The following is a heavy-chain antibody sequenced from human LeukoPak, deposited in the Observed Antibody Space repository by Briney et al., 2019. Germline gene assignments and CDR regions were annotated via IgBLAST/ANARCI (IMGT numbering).Heavy chain of an antibody. Sequence: GGSLRLSCAASGFTVSNNYMSWVRQAPGKGLEWVSVIYNGGSTYYADSVKGRFTISRDNSKNTLYLQMNSLRAEDTAVYYCASTQRGDYFDYWGQGTLVTVSS. CDR1: GFTVSNNY. J-gene: IGHJ4*02. D-gene: IGHD2-15*01. CDR2: IYNGGST. CDR3: ASTQRGDYFDY. V-gene: IGHV3-66*01.